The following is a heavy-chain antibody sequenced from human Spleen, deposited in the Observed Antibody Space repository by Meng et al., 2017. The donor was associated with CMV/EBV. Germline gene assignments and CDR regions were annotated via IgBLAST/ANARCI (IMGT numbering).Heavy chain of an antibody. D-gene: IGHD2-2*02. CDR3: ARALGYCSSTSCYTGNWFDP. CDR2: ISDSGST. CDR1: GDYY. J-gene: IGHJ5*02. V-gene: IGHV4-30-4*08. Sequence: GDYYWSWLRQSPGKGLEWIGYISDSGSTYYNSSLKSRLTILVDTSKNQFSLKLTSVTAADTAVYFCARALGYCSSTSCYTGNWFDPWGQGTLVTVSS.